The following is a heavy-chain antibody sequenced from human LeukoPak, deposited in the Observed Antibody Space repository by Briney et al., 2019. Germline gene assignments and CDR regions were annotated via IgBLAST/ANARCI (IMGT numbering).Heavy chain of an antibody. CDR3: ARHPSRFREAYYYYMDV. CDR2: IYHSGST. V-gene: IGHV4-38-2*01. Sequence: PSETLSLTCAVSGYSISSGYYWGWIRPPPGKWVEGIGSIYHSGSTYYNPSLKSRVTISVGTSKTQFYLKLSAVTAADTAVYYCARHPSRFREAYYYYMDVWGKGTTVTVSS. CDR1: GYSISSGYY. D-gene: IGHD3-10*01. J-gene: IGHJ6*03.